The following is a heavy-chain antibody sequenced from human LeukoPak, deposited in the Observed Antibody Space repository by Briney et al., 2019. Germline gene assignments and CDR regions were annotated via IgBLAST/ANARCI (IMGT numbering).Heavy chain of an antibody. J-gene: IGHJ4*02. Sequence: GGSLRLSCAASGFTFSSYSMNWVRQAPGKGLEWVLYISSSSGTIYYADSVKGRFTISRDNAKKSLYLEMNSLRAEDTAVYYCARDRAYSSGWHAPYYFEYWGQGTLVTVSS. V-gene: IGHV3-48*04. D-gene: IGHD6-19*01. CDR1: GFTFSSYS. CDR2: ISSSSGTI. CDR3: ARDRAYSSGWHAPYYFEY.